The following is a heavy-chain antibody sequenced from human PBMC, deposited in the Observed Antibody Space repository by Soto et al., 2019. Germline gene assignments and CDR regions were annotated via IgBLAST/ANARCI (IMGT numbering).Heavy chain of an antibody. Sequence: PGGSLRLSCADSGFRFSSYSMSWVRQTPGKGLEWVAAITATGDRTYYADSVTGRFTISRDNSKKTHYLQMTSLRAEDTAMYYCATMNGSFEYWGQGTPGTVS. V-gene: IGHV3-23*01. CDR2: ITATGDRT. D-gene: IGHD3-22*01. CDR3: ATMNGSFEY. J-gene: IGHJ4*02. CDR1: GFRFSSYS.